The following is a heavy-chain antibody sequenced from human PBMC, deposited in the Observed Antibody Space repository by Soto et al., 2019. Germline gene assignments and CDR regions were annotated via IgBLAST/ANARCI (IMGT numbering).Heavy chain of an antibody. J-gene: IGHJ5*01. CDR2: ISSGGDNI. CDR3: AGSYGSADS. V-gene: IGHV3-21*01. CDR1: GFTFSSFH. Sequence: EVQLVESGGGLVKPGGSLRLSCVASGFTFSSFHMNWVRQAPGKGLEWVSSISSGGDNIYYAASLNGRFTISRDNAKNSLYLQMNSLRPEDTAVYYCAGSYGSADSWGQGTLVTVSS. D-gene: IGHD3-16*02.